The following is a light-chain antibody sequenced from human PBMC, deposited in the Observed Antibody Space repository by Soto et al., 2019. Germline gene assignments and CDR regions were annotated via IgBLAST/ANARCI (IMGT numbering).Light chain of an antibody. CDR3: LPDYNYPRT. V-gene: IGKV1-17*01. J-gene: IGKJ1*01. CDR2: RAS. CDR1: QGIGNE. Sequence: DIQMTQSPSSLSASVGDRVTITCRASQGIGNELGWFQQKPGRAPKRLIYRASNLESGVTSRFSGSGSATEFTLTISSLQPEDFATYYCLPDYNYPRTFGQGTKVEIK.